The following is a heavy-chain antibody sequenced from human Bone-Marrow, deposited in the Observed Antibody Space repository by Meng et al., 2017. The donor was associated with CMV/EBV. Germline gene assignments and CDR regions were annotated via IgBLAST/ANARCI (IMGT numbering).Heavy chain of an antibody. J-gene: IGHJ5*02. V-gene: IGHV3-53*01. CDR3: AREADGSGYNWFDP. D-gene: IGHD3-10*01. Sequence: GGSLRLSCAASGFTVSSNYMSWVRQAPGKGLEWVSVIYSGGSTYCADSVKGRFTISRDNSKNTLYLQMNSLRAEDTAVYYCAREADGSGYNWFDPWGQGTLVTVSS. CDR2: IYSGGST. CDR1: GFTVSSNY.